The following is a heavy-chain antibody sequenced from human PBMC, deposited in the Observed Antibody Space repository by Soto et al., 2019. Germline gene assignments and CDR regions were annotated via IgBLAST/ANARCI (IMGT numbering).Heavy chain of an antibody. D-gene: IGHD6-19*01. CDR1: GFTFSRYW. CDR2: IDIAGSTT. J-gene: IGHJ4*02. CDR3: ARDQTVAGPTTFDY. V-gene: IGHV3-74*01. Sequence: GGSLRLSCAASGFTFSRYWMHWVRQTPGKGLVWVSRIDIAGSTTTYADSVKGRFTISRDNAKNTLYLQMNSLRAEDTAVYYCARDQTVAGPTTFDYCGQGTLVTVSS.